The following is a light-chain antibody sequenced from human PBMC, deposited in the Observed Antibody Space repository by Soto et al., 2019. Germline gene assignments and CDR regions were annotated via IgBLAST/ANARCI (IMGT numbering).Light chain of an antibody. Sequence: QSVLTQPRSVSGSLGQSVTISCTGTSSDVGGYNYVSWYQQEPGKAPELMIYDVSNRPSGVPDRFSGSKSDNTASLTISGLLAEDEADYYCCSYAGSYTWVFGGGTKVTVL. CDR3: CSYAGSYTWV. J-gene: IGLJ3*02. CDR1: SSDVGGYNY. CDR2: DVS. V-gene: IGLV2-11*01.